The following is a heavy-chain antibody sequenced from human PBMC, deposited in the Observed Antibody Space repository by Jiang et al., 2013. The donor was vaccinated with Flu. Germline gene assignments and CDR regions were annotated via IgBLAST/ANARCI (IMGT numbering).Heavy chain of an antibody. Sequence: FQGRVTITSDTSASTAYMELSSLRSEDTAVYYCARVLTDYSDRPYYFDYWGQGTLVTVSS. D-gene: IGHD4/OR15-4a*01. V-gene: IGHV1-3*01. CDR3: ARVLTDYSDRPYYFDY. J-gene: IGHJ4*02.